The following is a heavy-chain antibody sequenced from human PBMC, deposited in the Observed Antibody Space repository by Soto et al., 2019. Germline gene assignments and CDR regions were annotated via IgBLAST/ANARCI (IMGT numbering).Heavy chain of an antibody. V-gene: IGHV1-69*01. Sequence: QVQLVQSGAEVKKPGSSVKVSCKASGGTFSSYAISWVRQAPGQGLEWVGGIIPISETTNYAQKFQGRVTITADESKSTAYMELSSLRSEDTAVYYCARSQGSSTSLEIYYYYYYGMYVWGQGTTVTVSS. J-gene: IGHJ6*02. CDR3: ARSQGSSTSLEIYYYYYYGMYV. D-gene: IGHD2-2*01. CDR2: IIPISETT. CDR1: GGTFSSYA.